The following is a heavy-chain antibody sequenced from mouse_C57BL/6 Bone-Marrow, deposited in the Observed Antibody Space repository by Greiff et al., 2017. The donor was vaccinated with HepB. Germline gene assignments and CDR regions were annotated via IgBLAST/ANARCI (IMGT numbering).Heavy chain of an antibody. CDR3: ARARGSSGYLDY. CDR1: GYTFTDHT. J-gene: IGHJ2*01. Sequence: QVQLQQSDAELVKPGASVKISCKVSGYTFTDHTIHWMKQRPEQGLEWIGYIYPRDGSTKYNEKFKVKATLTADKSSSTAYMQLNSLTSEDSAVYNCARARGSSGYLDYWGQGTTLTVSS. V-gene: IGHV1-78*01. CDR2: IYPRDGST. D-gene: IGHD3-2*02.